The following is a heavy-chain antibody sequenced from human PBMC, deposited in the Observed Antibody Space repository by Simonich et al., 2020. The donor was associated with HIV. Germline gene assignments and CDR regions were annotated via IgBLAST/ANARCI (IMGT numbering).Heavy chain of an antibody. CDR1: GASFNAYY. J-gene: IGHJ6*03. V-gene: IGHV4-34*01. D-gene: IGHD2-21*02. CDR3: ARGIRAGDFYSQYYYYMDV. CDR2: INHSGNT. Sequence: QVQLQQWGAGLLKPSETLSLTCAVYGASFNAYYWSWIRQSPGKGLEWTGEINHSGNTTYKLSPKSRRASPGDTYKNQVSLNLNSVTAAATAVYYCARGIRAGDFYSQYYYYMDVWGKGTTVIVSS.